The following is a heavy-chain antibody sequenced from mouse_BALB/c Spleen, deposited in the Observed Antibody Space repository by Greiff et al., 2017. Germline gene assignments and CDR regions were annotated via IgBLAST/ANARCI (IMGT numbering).Heavy chain of an antibody. D-gene: IGHD2-1*01. CDR1: GFNIKDTY. V-gene: IGHV14-3*02. CDR2: IDPANGNT. J-gene: IGHJ2*01. CDR3: ARSGGNYVEYFDD. Sequence: EVQLQQSGAELVKPGASVKLSCTASGFNIKDTYMHWVKQRPEQGLEWIGRIDPANGNTKYDPKFQGKATITADTSSNTAYLQLSSLTSEDTAVYYCARSGGNYVEYFDDWGQGTTLTVSS.